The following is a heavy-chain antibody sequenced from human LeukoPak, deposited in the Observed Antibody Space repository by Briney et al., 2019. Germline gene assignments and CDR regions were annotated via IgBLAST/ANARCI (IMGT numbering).Heavy chain of an antibody. Sequence: PGGSLRLSCAASGFTFSSYSMNWVRQAPGKGLEWVSYISSSSSTIYYADSVKGRFTISRDNAKNSLYLQMNSLRDEDTAVYYCARVNNLAYCGGDCYPFLGDFDYWGQGTLVTVSS. CDR3: ARVNNLAYCGGDCYPFLGDFDY. V-gene: IGHV3-48*02. J-gene: IGHJ4*02. D-gene: IGHD2-21*02. CDR1: GFTFSSYS. CDR2: ISSSSSTI.